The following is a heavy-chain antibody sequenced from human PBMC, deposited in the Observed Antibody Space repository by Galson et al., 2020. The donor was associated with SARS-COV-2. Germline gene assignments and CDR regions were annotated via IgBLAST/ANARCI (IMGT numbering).Heavy chain of an antibody. D-gene: IGHD3-16*01. J-gene: IGHJ5*02. V-gene: IGHV3-23*01. CDR1: GFTFSSYA. Sequence: TGGPLRLSCAASGFTFSSYAMSWVRQAPGKGLEWVSAISGSGGSTYYAESVKGRFTISRDNSKNTLYLQMNSQRAEDTAVDYCAKVGGATDGNNWFDPWGQGTLVTVSS. CDR2: ISGSGGST. CDR3: AKVGGATDGNNWFDP.